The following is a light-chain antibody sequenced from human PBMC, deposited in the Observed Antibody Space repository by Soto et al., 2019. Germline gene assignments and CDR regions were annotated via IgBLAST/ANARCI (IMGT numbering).Light chain of an antibody. V-gene: IGKV1-9*01. CDR2: GAS. Sequence: DIQLTQSPSFLSASVGVRDSISCRVSQGISDYLAWYQQKPGKAPKLLIYGASTLQSGVPSRFSGSASGTEFTLTISSLQPEDFATYFCQQFNAYPLTFGGGTKLEIK. CDR3: QQFNAYPLT. J-gene: IGKJ4*01. CDR1: QGISDY.